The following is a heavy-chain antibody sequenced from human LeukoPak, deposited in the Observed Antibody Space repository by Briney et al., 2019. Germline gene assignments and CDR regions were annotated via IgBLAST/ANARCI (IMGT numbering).Heavy chain of an antibody. D-gene: IGHD3-10*02. CDR1: GFTVSSYE. V-gene: IGHV3-48*03. J-gene: IGHJ6*04. Sequence: QAGGSLRLSCAAAGFTVSSYEMNWVRQAPGKGLGWGSYISSRGSTIYYADSVKARFTISRNNAKNSLYLQMNSLRAEDTAVYYCAELGITMTGGVWGKGTTVTISS. CDR3: AELGITMTGGV. CDR2: ISSRGSTI.